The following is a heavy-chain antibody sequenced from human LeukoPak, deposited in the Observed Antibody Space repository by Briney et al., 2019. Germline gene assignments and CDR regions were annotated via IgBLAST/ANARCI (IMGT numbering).Heavy chain of an antibody. CDR1: GFRLDDYA. CDR3: ARDGRGSGWYSGNWLDP. Sequence: GRSLRLSCAVSGFRLDDYAMHWVRQAPGKGLEWVSGISWKSDTIHYADSVKGRFTISRDNAKNSLYLQMNSLRAEDTALYYCARDGRGSGWYSGNWLDPWGQGTLVTVSS. D-gene: IGHD6-19*01. CDR2: ISWKSDTI. J-gene: IGHJ5*02. V-gene: IGHV3-9*01.